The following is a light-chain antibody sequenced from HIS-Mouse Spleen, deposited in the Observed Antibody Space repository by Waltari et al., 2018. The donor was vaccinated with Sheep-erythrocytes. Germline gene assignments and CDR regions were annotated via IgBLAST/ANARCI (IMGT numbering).Light chain of an antibody. Sequence: DIVMTQSPPSLPVTPGDPASTSCRSSQSLLHRNRYNYLDWYLQKPGQSPQLLIYLGSNRASGVPDRFSGSGSGTDFTLKISRVEAEDVGVYYCMQALQTPWTFGQGTKVEIK. CDR2: LGS. V-gene: IGKV2-28*01. J-gene: IGKJ1*01. CDR1: QSLLHRNRYNY. CDR3: MQALQTPWT.